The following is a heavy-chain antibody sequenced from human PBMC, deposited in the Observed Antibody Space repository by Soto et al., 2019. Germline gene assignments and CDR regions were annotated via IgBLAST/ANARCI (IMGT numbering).Heavy chain of an antibody. V-gene: IGHV4-59*08. CDR3: ARHHCSSTSCYSRWFDP. Sequence: SETLSLTCSVSSGSMSNYYWSWIRQPPGKGLEWIGYLYNSGSTNYNPSLKSRVTISVDTSTNQFFLKLSSVTAADTAVYYCARHHCSSTSCYSRWFDPWGQGTQVTVSS. D-gene: IGHD2-2*01. CDR1: SGSMSNYY. J-gene: IGHJ5*02. CDR2: LYNSGST.